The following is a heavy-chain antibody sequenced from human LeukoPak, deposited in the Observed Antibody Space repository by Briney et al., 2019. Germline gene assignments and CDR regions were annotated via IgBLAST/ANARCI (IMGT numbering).Heavy chain of an antibody. D-gene: IGHD2-15*01. CDR2: INHSGST. CDR3: ARSLGYCSGGSCYFDY. V-gene: IGHV4-34*01. J-gene: IGHJ4*02. Sequence: SETLSLTCAVYGGSFSGYYWSWIRQPPGKGLEWIGEINHSGSTNYNPSLKSRVTISVDTSKNQFSLKLSSVTAADTAVYYCARSLGYCSGGSCYFDYWGQGTLVTVSS. CDR1: GGSFSGYY.